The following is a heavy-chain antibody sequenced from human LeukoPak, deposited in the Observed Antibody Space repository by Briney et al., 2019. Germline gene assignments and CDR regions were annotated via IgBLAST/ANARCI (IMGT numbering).Heavy chain of an antibody. J-gene: IGHJ6*03. Sequence: SETLSLTCAVYGGSFSGYYWSWIRQPPGKGLEWIGEINHSGSTNYNPSLKSRVTISVDTSKNQFSLKLSSVTAADTAVYYCARVKGGGGSSWSAPYYYYYMDVWGKGTTVTVSS. CDR2: INHSGST. CDR3: ARVKGGGGSSWSAPYYYYYMDV. D-gene: IGHD6-13*01. CDR1: GGSFSGYY. V-gene: IGHV4-34*01.